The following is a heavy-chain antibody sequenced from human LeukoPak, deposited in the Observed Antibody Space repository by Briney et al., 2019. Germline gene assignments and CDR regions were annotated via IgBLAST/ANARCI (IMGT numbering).Heavy chain of an antibody. CDR2: IYYSGST. D-gene: IGHD3-3*01. V-gene: IGHV4-39*01. J-gene: IGHJ3*02. CDR1: GGSISNSNYY. CDR3: ARQGLSWSGGDDAFDI. Sequence: KPSETLSLTCTVSGGSISNSNYYWGWVRQPPGKGLEWIGTIYYSGSTYYNPSLKSRVTISVDMSKNQFSLKLSSVTAADTAVYYCARQGLSWSGGDDAFDIWGQGTMVTVSS.